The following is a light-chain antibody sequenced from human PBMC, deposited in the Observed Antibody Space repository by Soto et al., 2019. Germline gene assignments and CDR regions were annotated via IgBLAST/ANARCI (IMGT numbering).Light chain of an antibody. J-gene: IGKJ1*01. Sequence: IQMTQSPSSLSASVGDRVTITCRASQGIRNDLGWYQQKPGKAPKLLIYKASTLKSGAPSRFSGSGSGTEFTLTISSLQPDDFATYYCQHYNSYSEAFGQGTKVDIK. V-gene: IGKV1-5*03. CDR1: QGIRND. CDR2: KAS. CDR3: QHYNSYSEA.